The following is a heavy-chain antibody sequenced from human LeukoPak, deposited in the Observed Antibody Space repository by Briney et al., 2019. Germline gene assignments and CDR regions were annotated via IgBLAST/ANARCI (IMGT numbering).Heavy chain of an antibody. D-gene: IGHD3-16*01. Sequence: ASVKVSCKTSGYTFTGYYMHWVRQAPGQGLEWMGIINPSGGSTSYAQKFQGRVTMTRDMSTSTVYMELSSLRSEDTAVYYCARDHRIWEGWSELGYWGQGTLVTVSS. CDR3: ARDHRIWEGWSELGY. V-gene: IGHV1-46*01. CDR2: INPSGGST. J-gene: IGHJ4*02. CDR1: GYTFTGYY.